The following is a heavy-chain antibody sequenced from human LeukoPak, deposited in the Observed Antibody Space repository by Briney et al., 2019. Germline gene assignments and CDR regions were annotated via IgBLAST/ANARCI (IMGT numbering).Heavy chain of an antibody. V-gene: IGHV4-38-2*01. CDR2: IYNTGST. J-gene: IGHJ4*02. D-gene: IGHD4-11*01. CDR1: GYFVSSGYY. Sequence: SETLSLTCGVSGYFVSSGYYWGWIRHPPGKGLEWIGNIYNTGSTYYNPSLKSRVTISVDTSNNQFSLKLSSVTSADTAVYYCASRTTVTNALSFDYWGQGSLVIVSS. CDR3: ASRTTVTNALSFDY.